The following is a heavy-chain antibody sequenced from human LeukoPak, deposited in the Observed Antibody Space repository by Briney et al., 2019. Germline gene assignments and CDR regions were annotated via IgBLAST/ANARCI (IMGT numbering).Heavy chain of an antibody. V-gene: IGHV1-2*02. J-gene: IGHJ4*02. CDR2: INPNSGDT. D-gene: IGHD3-10*01. Sequence: ASVKVSCKASGYTFTGCYMHWVRQAPGQGLEWMGWINPNSGDTHYAQKFQGRVTMTRDTSISTGYMEVSRLRSDDTAVFFCARDPNDRSPYYHFDYWGQGTLVTVPS. CDR3: ARDPNDRSPYYHFDY. CDR1: GYTFTGCY.